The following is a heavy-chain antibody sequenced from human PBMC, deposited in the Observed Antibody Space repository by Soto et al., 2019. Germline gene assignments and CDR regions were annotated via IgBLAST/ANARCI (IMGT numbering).Heavy chain of an antibody. CDR1: GFTFSSYG. J-gene: IGHJ6*02. V-gene: IGHV3-30*18. Sequence: QVQLVESGGGVVQPGRSLRLSCAASGFTFSSYGMHWVRQAPGKGLEWVAVISYDGSNKYYADSVKGRFTISRYNSTNTLYLQMNSLRAEETAVYYCAKGPAIVLVPAAMNYYYGMDVWGQGTTVTVSS. CDR3: AKGPAIVLVPAAMNYYYGMDV. CDR2: ISYDGSNK. D-gene: IGHD2-2*01.